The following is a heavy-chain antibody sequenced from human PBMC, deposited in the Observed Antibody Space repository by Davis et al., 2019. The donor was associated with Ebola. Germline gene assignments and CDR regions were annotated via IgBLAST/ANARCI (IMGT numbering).Heavy chain of an antibody. D-gene: IGHD6-19*01. CDR3: ACLGPRGCQGAGAFDI. CDR2: IRYDGNNK. V-gene: IGHV3-30*02. CDR1: GFTFSSYG. Sequence: PGGSLRLSCAASGFTFSSYGMHWVRQAPGKGLEWVAFIRYDGNNKYYADSVKGRFTISRDNSKNTLYLQMNSLRAEDTAVYYCACLGPRGCQGAGAFDIWGQGTMVTVSS. J-gene: IGHJ3*02.